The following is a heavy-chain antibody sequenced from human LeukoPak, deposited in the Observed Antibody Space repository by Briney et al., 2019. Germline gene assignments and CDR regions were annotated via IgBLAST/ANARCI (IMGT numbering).Heavy chain of an antibody. CDR1: GFTFSSYG. D-gene: IGHD2-21*02. Sequence: PGGSLRLSCAASGFTFSSYGMHWVRQAPGKGLEWVAVISYDGSNKYYADSVKGRFTISRDNSKNTLYLQMNSLRAEDTAVYYCAKDSGLAYCGGDCYKGGINAFDIWGQGTMVTVSS. CDR2: ISYDGSNK. CDR3: AKDSGLAYCGGDCYKGGINAFDI. V-gene: IGHV3-30*18. J-gene: IGHJ3*02.